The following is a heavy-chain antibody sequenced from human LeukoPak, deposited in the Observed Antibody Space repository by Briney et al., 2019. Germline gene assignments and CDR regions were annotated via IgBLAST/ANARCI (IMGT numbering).Heavy chain of an antibody. CDR3: ARSARITIFGVVTDYYMDV. CDR2: IIPIFGTA. CDR1: GGTFSSYA. D-gene: IGHD3-3*01. J-gene: IGHJ6*03. Sequence: SVKVSCKASGGTFSSYAISWVRQAPRQGLGWMGGIIPIFGTANYAQKFQGRVTITTDESTSTAYMELSSLRSEDTAVYYCARSARITIFGVVTDYYMDVWGKGTTVTVSS. V-gene: IGHV1-69*05.